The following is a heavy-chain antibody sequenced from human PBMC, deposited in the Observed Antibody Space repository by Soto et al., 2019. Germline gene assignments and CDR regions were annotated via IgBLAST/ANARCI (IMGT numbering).Heavy chain of an antibody. Sequence: QVQLVQSGAEVKKPGSSVKVSCKASGGDFSNYAISWVRQAPGQGPEWMGGIIPIFRTATYAQKFQGRVTITADDSTRTAYMELSGLTSEDTADYYCAGDSLIPSAADYYFDMDVWGQGTTVTVSS. D-gene: IGHD2-21*01. CDR2: IIPIFRTA. V-gene: IGHV1-69*01. CDR3: AGDSLIPSAADYYFDMDV. CDR1: GGDFSNYA. J-gene: IGHJ6*02.